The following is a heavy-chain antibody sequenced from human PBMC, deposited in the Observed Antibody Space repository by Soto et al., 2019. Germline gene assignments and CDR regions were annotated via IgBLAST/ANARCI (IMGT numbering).Heavy chain of an antibody. CDR2: INPSGGGT. CDR3: ARDKPFSADY. CDR1: GYTFLDFY. Sequence: QVQLVQSGTEVKKPGASVKVSCKASGYTFLDFYIHWVRQAPGQGLEWMGFINPSGGGTTYTQKFQSRLTMTRDTSTSIVYMELISLRSEDTAIYYCARDKPFSADYWGQGTLVT. J-gene: IGHJ4*02. D-gene: IGHD3-3*02. V-gene: IGHV1-46*01.